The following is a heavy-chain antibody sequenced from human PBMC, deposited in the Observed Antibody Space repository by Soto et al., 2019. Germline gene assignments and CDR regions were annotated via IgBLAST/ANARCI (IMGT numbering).Heavy chain of an antibody. CDR1: GGTFSSYT. Sequence: QVQLVQSGAEVKKPGSSVKVSCKASGGTFSSYTISWVRQSPVQGLEWMGRIIPILGIANYAQKFQGRVTITAAKSTSTAYMELSSLRSEDTAVYYCARRGSGYDRDYWGQGTLVTVSS. J-gene: IGHJ4*02. CDR2: IIPILGIA. CDR3: ARRGSGYDRDY. V-gene: IGHV1-69*02. D-gene: IGHD5-12*01.